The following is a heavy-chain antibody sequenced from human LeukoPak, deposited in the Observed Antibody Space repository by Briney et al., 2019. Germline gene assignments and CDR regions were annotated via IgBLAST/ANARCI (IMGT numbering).Heavy chain of an antibody. CDR3: ARGKSAYSIDS. V-gene: IGHV3-33*01. D-gene: IGHD2-15*01. CDR1: GFTFSSYG. Sequence: GGSLRLSCAASGFTFSSYGMHWVRQAPGKGLEWVAVIWYDGSNKYYAGSVKGRFTVSRDNAKNSLDLQMNSLRDEDTGVYYCARGKSAYSIDSWGQGTLVTVSS. CDR2: IWYDGSNK. J-gene: IGHJ4*02.